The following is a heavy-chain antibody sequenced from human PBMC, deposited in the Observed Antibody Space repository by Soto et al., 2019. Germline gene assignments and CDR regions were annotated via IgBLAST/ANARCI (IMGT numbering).Heavy chain of an antibody. V-gene: IGHV5-51*01. CDR2: IYPGDSDT. D-gene: IGHD3-22*01. CDR1: GYSFTSYW. J-gene: IGHJ4*02. Sequence: GESLKISCKGSGYSFTSYWIGWVRQMPGKGLEWMGIIYPGDSDTRYSPSFQGQVTISADKSISTAYLQWSSLKASDTAMYYCARQLGYDSSGARGVDYWGQGTLVTVSS. CDR3: ARQLGYDSSGARGVDY.